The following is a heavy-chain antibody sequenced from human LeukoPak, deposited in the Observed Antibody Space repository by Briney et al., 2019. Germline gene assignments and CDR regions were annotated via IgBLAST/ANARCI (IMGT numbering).Heavy chain of an antibody. CDR1: GFTFSSDG. D-gene: IGHD4-17*01. CDR2: IRYDGSNK. J-gene: IGHJ4*02. CDR3: AKDRQGTTVTLYYFDY. V-gene: IGHV3-30*02. Sequence: TVGSLRLSCAASGFTFSSDGIHAGRQAPGKGLWRVAFIRYDGSNKYYADSLKVRFTISRDNSKNPLYLQMNSLSAEDPAVYYCAKDRQGTTVTLYYFDYWGQGTLVSVSS.